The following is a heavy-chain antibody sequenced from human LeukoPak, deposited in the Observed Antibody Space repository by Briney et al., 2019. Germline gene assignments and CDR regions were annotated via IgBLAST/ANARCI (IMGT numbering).Heavy chain of an antibody. Sequence: GASVKVSCKASGYTFTGYYMHWVRQAPGQGLEWMGWINPNKGDTNYAQNFQARVTMTRDTSITTAYMELSRLRSDDTAVYYCARQRDSSGYYVGIDYWGQGTLVTVSS. J-gene: IGHJ4*02. CDR2: INPNKGDT. CDR1: GYTFTGYY. V-gene: IGHV1-2*02. D-gene: IGHD3-22*01. CDR3: ARQRDSSGYYVGIDY.